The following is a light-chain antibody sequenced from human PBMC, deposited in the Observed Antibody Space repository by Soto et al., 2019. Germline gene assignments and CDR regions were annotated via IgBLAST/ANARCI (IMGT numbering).Light chain of an antibody. V-gene: IGKV3-20*01. CDR1: QSVGTR. J-gene: IGKJ1*01. CDR2: GAS. Sequence: EILLTQSPDPLSLSPGERATLSCRAAQSVGTRLAWYQHKTGQAPRLIISGASSRATGIPDRFSGRGFGTDFTLTISRLEPEDFAVYYCQHSGDFRWTFGQGTKVDIK. CDR3: QHSGDFRWT.